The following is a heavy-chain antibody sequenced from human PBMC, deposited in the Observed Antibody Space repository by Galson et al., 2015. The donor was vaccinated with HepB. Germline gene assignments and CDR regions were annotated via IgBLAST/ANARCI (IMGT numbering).Heavy chain of an antibody. D-gene: IGHD6-19*01. CDR1: GYSFTTYW. V-gene: IGHV5-51*03. CDR3: AARAGSSGWYTTAFDI. J-gene: IGHJ3*02. CDR2: IYPDDSDT. Sequence: QSGAEVKKPGESLKISCKGSGYSFTTYWIGWVRQMPGKGLEWMGIIYPDDSDTKYRPSFQGQVTISADKSISTAYLQWSSLKASDTAMYYCAARAGSSGWYTTAFDIWAKGQWSPSLQ.